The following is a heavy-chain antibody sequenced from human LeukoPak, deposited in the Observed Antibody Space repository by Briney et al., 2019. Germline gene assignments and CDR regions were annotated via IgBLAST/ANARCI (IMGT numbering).Heavy chain of an antibody. CDR1: GGSISSYY. CDR2: IYTSGNS. V-gene: IGHV4-4*07. D-gene: IGHD2-2*01. J-gene: IGHJ4*01. CDR3: ARDLERRGSTTVDY. Sequence: PSETLSLTCTVSGGSISSYYWSWIRQPAGKGLEYIGRIYTSGNSNYNPSLKSRVTMSVDTSKNQFSLKLSSVTAADTAVYYCARDLERRGSTTVDYWGHGTLVTVSS.